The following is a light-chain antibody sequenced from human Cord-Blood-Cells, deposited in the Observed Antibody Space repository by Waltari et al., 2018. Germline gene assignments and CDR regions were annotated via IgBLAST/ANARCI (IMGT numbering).Light chain of an antibody. CDR3: QSYDSSNWV. J-gene: IGLJ3*02. V-gene: IGLV6-57*03. Sequence: NFMLTQPHSVSESPGKTVTISCTRSSGSIASNSVQWYQQRPGSAPTPVIYEDNQRPSVVPDQFSGSIDSSANSASLTNSGLKTEDEADYYCQSYDSSNWVFGGGTKLTVL. CDR1: SGSIASNS. CDR2: EDN.